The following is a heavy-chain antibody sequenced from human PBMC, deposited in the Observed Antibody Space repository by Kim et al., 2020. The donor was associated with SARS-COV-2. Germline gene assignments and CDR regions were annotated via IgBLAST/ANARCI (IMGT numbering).Heavy chain of an antibody. Sequence: TPSRKVRATIAVDTSKNQFSLKLSSVTAADTAVYYCARRGSGWRNNWFDPWGQGTLVTVSS. V-gene: IGHV4-39*01. J-gene: IGHJ5*02. CDR3: ARRGSGWRNNWFDP. D-gene: IGHD6-19*01.